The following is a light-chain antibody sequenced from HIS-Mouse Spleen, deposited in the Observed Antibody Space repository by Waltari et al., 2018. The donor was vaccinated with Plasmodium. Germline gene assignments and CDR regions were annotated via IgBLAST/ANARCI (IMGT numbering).Light chain of an antibody. J-gene: IGKJ2*01. CDR1: QGISSY. V-gene: IGKV1-8*01. CDR3: QQYYSYPYT. CDR2: ATS. Sequence: AIRMTQSPPSFSASTGDRVTITCRASQGISSYLAWYQQKPGKAPKLLIYATSTLQSGVPSRFSGSGSGTDFTLTISCLQSEDFAAYYGQQYYSYPYTFGQGTKLEIK.